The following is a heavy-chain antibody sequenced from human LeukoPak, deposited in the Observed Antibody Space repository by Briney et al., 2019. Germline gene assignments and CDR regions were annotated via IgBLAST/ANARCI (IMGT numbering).Heavy chain of an antibody. J-gene: IGHJ1*01. CDR3: ARAPSEIGGYYPEYFRH. V-gene: IGHV3-74*01. CDR2: IKSDGST. Sequence: GGSLRLSCAASGLTFSSYWMHWVRQAPGKGLVWVSRIKSDGSTNYADSVKGRFTISRDNAKNTVSLQMNSLRAEDTGVYYCARAPSEIGGYYPEYFRHWGQGTLVTVSS. CDR1: GLTFSSYW. D-gene: IGHD3-22*01.